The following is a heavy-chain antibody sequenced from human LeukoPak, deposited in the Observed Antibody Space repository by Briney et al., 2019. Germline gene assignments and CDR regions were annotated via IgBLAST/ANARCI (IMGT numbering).Heavy chain of an antibody. D-gene: IGHD3-10*01. CDR1: GGTFSSYA. J-gene: IGHJ4*02. V-gene: IGHV1-69*13. Sequence: SVKVSCKASGGTFSSYAISWVRQAPGQGLEWMGGIIPIFGTANYAQKFQGRVTITADESTSTAYMELSSLRSEDTAVYYCARRGITMVRGVIMYRYYFDYWGQGTLVTVSS. CDR3: ARRGITMVRGVIMYRYYFDY. CDR2: IIPIFGTA.